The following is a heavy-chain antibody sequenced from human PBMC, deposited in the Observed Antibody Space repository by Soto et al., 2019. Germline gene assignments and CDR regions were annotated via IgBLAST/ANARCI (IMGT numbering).Heavy chain of an antibody. CDR3: AKSAILTGFSYD. CDR1: GFTFSSYA. Sequence: VESLRLSCAASGFTFSSYAMSCVRQAPGKGLEWVSAISGSGGSTYYADSVKGRFTISRDNSKNTLYLQMNSLRAEDTAVYYVAKSAILTGFSYDWGQGNLVTVSS. D-gene: IGHD3-9*01. CDR2: ISGSGGST. J-gene: IGHJ4*02. V-gene: IGHV3-23*01.